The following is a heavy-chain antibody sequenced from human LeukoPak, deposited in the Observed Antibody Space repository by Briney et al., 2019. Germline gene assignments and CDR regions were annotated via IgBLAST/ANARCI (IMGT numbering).Heavy chain of an antibody. CDR2: IYYSGTT. J-gene: IGHJ6*03. CDR3: ARVPGIAVHMDV. V-gene: IGHV4-30-4*08. Sequence: PSQTPSLTCTLSGGSISSGDYHWSWVRQPPGNGLEWIVYIYYSGTTYYNPSLESRVTISVDTSKNQFSLKLSSVTAADTAVYYCARVPGIAVHMDVWGKGTTVTVSS. CDR1: GGSISSGDYH. D-gene: IGHD6-13*01.